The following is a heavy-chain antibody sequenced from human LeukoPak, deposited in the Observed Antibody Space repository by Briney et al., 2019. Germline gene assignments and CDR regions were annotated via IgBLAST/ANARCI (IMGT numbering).Heavy chain of an antibody. CDR3: ARARIQLWFDY. CDR2: ISSGSTYI. D-gene: IGHD5-18*01. J-gene: IGHJ4*02. CDR1: GFTFSTYS. Sequence: GGSLRLSCAASGFTFSTYSMTWVRQTPGKGLEWVSSISSGSTYIYYADSLKGRFTISRDNAKNTLYLQMNSLRAEDTAVYYCARARIQLWFDYWGQGTLVTVSS. V-gene: IGHV3-21*01.